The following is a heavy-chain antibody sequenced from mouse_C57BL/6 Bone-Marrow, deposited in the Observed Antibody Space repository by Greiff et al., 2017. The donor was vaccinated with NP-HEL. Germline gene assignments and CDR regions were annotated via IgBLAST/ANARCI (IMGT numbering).Heavy chain of an antibody. CDR1: GYSFTSYY. J-gene: IGHJ3*02. V-gene: IGHV1-66*01. CDR2: IYPGSGNT. Sequence: VKLQESGPELVKPGASVKISCKASGYSFTSYYIHWVKQRPGQGIEWIGWIYPGSGNTKYNEKFKGKATLTTDTSSSTAYMQLSSLTSEDSAVYYCARTGTGYWGQGTLVTVSA. D-gene: IGHD4-1*01. CDR3: ARTGTGY.